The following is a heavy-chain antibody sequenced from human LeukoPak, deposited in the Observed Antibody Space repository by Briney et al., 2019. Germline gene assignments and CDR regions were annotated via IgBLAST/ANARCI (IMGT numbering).Heavy chain of an antibody. D-gene: IGHD3-3*01. CDR3: ARDSAIFGVVRPFDY. Sequence: PGGSLRLSCAASGFTFSSYSMNWVRQAPGKGLEWVSSISSSSSYIYYADSAKGRFTISRDNAKNSLYLQMNSLRAEDTAVYYCARDSAIFGVVRPFDYWGQGTLVTVSS. V-gene: IGHV3-21*01. CDR1: GFTFSSYS. CDR2: ISSSSSYI. J-gene: IGHJ4*02.